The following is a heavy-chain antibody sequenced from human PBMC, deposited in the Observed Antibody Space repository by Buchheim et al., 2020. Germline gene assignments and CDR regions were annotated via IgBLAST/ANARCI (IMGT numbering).Heavy chain of an antibody. Sequence: EVQLLESGGGLVQPGGSLRLSCAASGFTFSSYAMSWVRQAPGKGLEWVSAISGSGGSTYYADSVKGRFTISRDNSKNTLYLQMNSLRAEDTAVYYCVSYCSGGSCYRFGYYYGMDVWGQGTT. CDR3: VSYCSGGSCYRFGYYYGMDV. D-gene: IGHD2-15*01. V-gene: IGHV3-23*01. CDR1: GFTFSSYA. CDR2: ISGSGGST. J-gene: IGHJ6*02.